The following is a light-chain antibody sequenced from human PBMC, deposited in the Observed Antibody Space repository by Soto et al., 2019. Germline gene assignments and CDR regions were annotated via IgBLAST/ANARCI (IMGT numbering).Light chain of an antibody. V-gene: IGKV3-15*01. CDR3: QQYNDWPLT. J-gene: IGKJ4*01. Sequence: EIVMTQSPATLSVSPGERATLSCRASQSVYSNYLAWYQQKPGQAPRLLIYGASTRATGIPARFSGSGSGTEFTLTISSLQSEDFAVYYCQQYNDWPLTFGGGTKVEIK. CDR1: QSVYSN. CDR2: GAS.